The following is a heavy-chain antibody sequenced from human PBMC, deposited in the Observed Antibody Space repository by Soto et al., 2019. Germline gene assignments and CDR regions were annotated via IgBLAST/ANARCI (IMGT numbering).Heavy chain of an antibody. D-gene: IGHD6-6*01. CDR2: ISGSGGST. V-gene: IGHV3-23*01. CDR3: AKSSPVEYSSPYPFDY. CDR1: GFTFSSYA. Sequence: GGSLRLSCAASGFTFSSYAMSWVRQAPGKGLEWVSAISGSGGSTYYADSVKGRFTISRDNSKNTLYLQMNSLRAEDTAVYYCAKSSPVEYSSPYPFDYWGQGTLVTVSS. J-gene: IGHJ4*02.